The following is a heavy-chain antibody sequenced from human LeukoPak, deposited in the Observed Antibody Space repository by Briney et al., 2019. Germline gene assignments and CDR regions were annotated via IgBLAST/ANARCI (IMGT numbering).Heavy chain of an antibody. Sequence: ASVKVSCKASGYTFTDHFMQWVRHAPGQGLEWMGWINPNSGGTSYAQKFKGRVTMTRDTSINTVYMELSRLGSDDTAVYYCARQPLADYGEDYWGQGTLVAVSS. CDR2: INPNSGGT. D-gene: IGHD4-17*01. CDR3: ARQPLADYGEDY. CDR1: GYTFTDHF. V-gene: IGHV1-2*02. J-gene: IGHJ4*02.